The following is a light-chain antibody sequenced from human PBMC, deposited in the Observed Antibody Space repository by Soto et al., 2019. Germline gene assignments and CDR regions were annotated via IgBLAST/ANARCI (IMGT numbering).Light chain of an antibody. V-gene: IGKV4-1*01. Sequence: DILMTQSPDSLAVSLGERATINCKSSQSVLYNSNNKNYLAWYQQKPGQPPKLLIYLASTRESGVPDRFSGSGSGTDFTLTISSLQAEDVAVYYCQQYYNTPLFTFGPGTNVEIK. CDR2: LAS. CDR1: QSVLYNSNNKNY. CDR3: QQYYNTPLFT. J-gene: IGKJ3*01.